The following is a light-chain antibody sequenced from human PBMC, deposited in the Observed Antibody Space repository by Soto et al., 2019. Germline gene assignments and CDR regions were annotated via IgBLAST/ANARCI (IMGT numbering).Light chain of an antibody. Sequence: EIVLTQSPGTLSLSPGERVTLSCRASQMVPASYLAWYQQKPDQAPRLLIYGATNRATGIPDRFSGRGTGTDFTLTISRLEAEDFAVYYCHQYAMSPQTFGGGAKVEI. CDR2: GAT. CDR3: HQYAMSPQT. V-gene: IGKV3-20*01. J-gene: IGKJ4*01. CDR1: QMVPASY.